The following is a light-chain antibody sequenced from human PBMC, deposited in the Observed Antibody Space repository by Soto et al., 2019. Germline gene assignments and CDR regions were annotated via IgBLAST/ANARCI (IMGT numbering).Light chain of an antibody. J-gene: IGKJ1*01. Sequence: DIQMTQSPSSLSASVGDRVTITCRASQSISFYLNWYQHRPGKAPQLLIYGASTLRSGIPSRFSGRGSWTDFTLTITSLQPEDFATYSCQEGYTSSRTFGQWTTVEI. CDR2: GAS. CDR1: QSISFY. CDR3: QEGYTSSRT. V-gene: IGKV1-39*01.